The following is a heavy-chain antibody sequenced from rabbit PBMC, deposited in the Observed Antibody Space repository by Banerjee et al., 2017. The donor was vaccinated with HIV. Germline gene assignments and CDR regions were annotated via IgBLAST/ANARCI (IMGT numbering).Heavy chain of an antibody. CDR1: GFSFSSSYY. CDR2: IDANSGGTT. CDR3: ARDYADSYYYFDL. Sequence: QSLEESGGDLVKPEGSLTLTCTASGFSFSSSYYMCWVRQAPGKGLEWIGCIDANSGGTTYYASWVNGRFTISRSTSLNTVDLKMTSLTAADTATYFCARDYADSYYYFDLWGPGTLVTVS. V-gene: IGHV1S40*01. D-gene: IGHD4-2*01. J-gene: IGHJ4*01.